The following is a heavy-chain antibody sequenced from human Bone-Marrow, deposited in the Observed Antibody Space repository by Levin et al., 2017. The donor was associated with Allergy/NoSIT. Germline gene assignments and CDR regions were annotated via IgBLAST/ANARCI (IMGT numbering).Heavy chain of an antibody. CDR3: AARVFDY. J-gene: IGHJ4*02. Sequence: SCAVSGLNFNIYGMNWVRQAPGKGLEWVALTSSGGNDGFYADSVRGRFTISRDNSKNMLYLQMNSLRPGDTAVYYCAARVFDYWGQGTLVTVSS. CDR1: GLNFNIYG. V-gene: IGHV3-30*03. CDR2: TSSGGNDG.